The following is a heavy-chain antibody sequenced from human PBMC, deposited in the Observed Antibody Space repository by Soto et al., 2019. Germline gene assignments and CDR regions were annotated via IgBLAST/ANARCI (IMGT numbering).Heavy chain of an antibody. CDR2: IDPSDSYT. Sequence: PGESLKISCKGSGYSFTSYWISWVRQMPGKGLEWMGRIDPSDSYTNYSPSFQGHVTISADKSISTAYLQWSSLKASDTAMYYCARVSSSEPYYYYYGMGVWGQGTTVTVSS. CDR1: GYSFTSYW. CDR3: ARVSSSEPYYYYYGMGV. J-gene: IGHJ6*02. V-gene: IGHV5-10-1*01. D-gene: IGHD6-6*01.